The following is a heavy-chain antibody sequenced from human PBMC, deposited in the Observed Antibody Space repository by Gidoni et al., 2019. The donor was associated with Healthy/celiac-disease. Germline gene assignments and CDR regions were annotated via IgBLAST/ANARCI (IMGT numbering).Heavy chain of an antibody. D-gene: IGHD1-26*01. CDR2: IWYDGGNK. V-gene: IGHV3-33*01. Sequence: QVKLVESGGGVVQPGRYLRLSCAASGFTFSSYGMHWFRQAPGKWREWVAVIWYDGGNKYYAYSVTCRFTISRDNSKNTLYLQMNSLRAEDTAVYYCARDYFPDYWGQGTLVTVSS. CDR1: GFTFSSYG. J-gene: IGHJ4*02. CDR3: ARDYFPDY.